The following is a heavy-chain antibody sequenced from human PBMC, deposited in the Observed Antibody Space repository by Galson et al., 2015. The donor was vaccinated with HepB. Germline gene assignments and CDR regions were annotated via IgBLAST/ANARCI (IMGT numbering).Heavy chain of an antibody. J-gene: IGHJ4*02. V-gene: IGHV3-53*01. CDR3: ASPTSETWDLLLSD. D-gene: IGHD1-26*01. CDR1: GFSVSNNY. Sequence: SLRLSCAASGFSVSNNYVNWVRQAPGKGLEWVSLLSLNDNTFYADSVKGRFTVSRDNSKNTVYLQMDRLRAEDTAVYFCASPTSETWDLLLSDWGQGTLDTVSS. CDR2: LSLNDNT.